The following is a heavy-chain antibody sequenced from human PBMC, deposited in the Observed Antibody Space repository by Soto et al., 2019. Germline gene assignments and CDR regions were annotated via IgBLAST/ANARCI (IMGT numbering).Heavy chain of an antibody. J-gene: IGHJ6*02. CDR3: ARKSNYYYYGMDV. Sequence: ASETLSLTCAVYGGSFSGYYWSWIRQPPGKGLEWIGEINHSGSTNYNLSLKSRVTISVDTSKNQFSLKLSSVTAADTAVYYCARKSNYYYYGMDVWGQGTTVTVSS. CDR2: INHSGST. V-gene: IGHV4-34*01. CDR1: GGSFSGYY.